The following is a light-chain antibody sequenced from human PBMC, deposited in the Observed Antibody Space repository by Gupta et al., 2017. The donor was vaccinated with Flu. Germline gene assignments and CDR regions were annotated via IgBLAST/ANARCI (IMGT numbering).Light chain of an antibody. CDR3: PVWDSSSDHGV. V-gene: IGLV3-21*02. J-gene: IGLJ3*02. CDR1: NIGSKS. Sequence: SYVLTQPPSVSVAPGQTARITCGGNNIGSKSVHWYQQKPGQAPVLVVYEDSDRPSGIPERFSGSNSGNTATLTISRVEAGDEADYYCPVWDSSSDHGVFGGGTKLTVL. CDR2: EDS.